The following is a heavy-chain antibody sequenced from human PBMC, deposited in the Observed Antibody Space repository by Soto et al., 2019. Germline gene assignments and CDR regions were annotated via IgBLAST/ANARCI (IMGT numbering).Heavy chain of an antibody. J-gene: IGHJ5*02. Sequence: SETLSLTCTVSGGSISSGGYYWSWIRQHPGKGLEWIGYIYYSGSTYYNPSLKSRVTISVDTSKNQFSLKLSSVTAADTAVYYCARGSEIVPAAMTGSGNWFDPWGQGTLVTVSS. CDR3: ARGSEIVPAAMTGSGNWFDP. V-gene: IGHV4-31*03. D-gene: IGHD2-2*01. CDR1: GGSISSGGYY. CDR2: IYYSGST.